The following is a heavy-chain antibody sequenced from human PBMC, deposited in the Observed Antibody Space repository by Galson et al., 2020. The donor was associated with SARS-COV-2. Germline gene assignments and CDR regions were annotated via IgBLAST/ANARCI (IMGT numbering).Heavy chain of an antibody. CDR3: ARAACFKGLWLRAPYFGH. Sequence: SEPLSLTCTVPGDSLTSGGFPWTCIRQPPGKGLEWIGFIYDRGSTNYNPSLTTRPSISIDTSKNQFSLRLTSVTAADAAVYYCARAACFKGLWLRAPYFGHWGQETLVVVSS. V-gene: IGHV4-31*03. CDR1: GDSLTSGGFP. J-gene: IGHJ4*02. D-gene: IGHD6-19*01. CDR2: IYDRGST.